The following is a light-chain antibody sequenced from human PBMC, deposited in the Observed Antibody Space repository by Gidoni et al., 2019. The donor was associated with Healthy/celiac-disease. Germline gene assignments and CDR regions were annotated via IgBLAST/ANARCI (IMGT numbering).Light chain of an antibody. V-gene: IGLV2-14*01. CDR3: SSYTSSSTPYVV. J-gene: IGLJ2*01. CDR2: DVS. CDR1: SSDVGGYNY. Sequence: QSALTQPASVSGSPGQSIPLSCTGTSSDVGGYNYVSWYQQHPGKAPKLMIYDVSNRPSGGSNRFSGSKSGNTASLTISGLQAEDEADYYCSSYTSSSTPYVVFGGGTKLTVL.